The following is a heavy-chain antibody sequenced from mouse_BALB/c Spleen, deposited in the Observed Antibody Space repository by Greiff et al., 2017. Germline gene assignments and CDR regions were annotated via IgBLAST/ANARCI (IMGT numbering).Heavy chain of an antibody. CDR1: GFTFSSYA. V-gene: IGHV5-6-5*01. Sequence: EVKLVESGGGLVKPGGSLKLSCAASGFTFSSYAMSWVRQTPEKRLEWVASISSGGSTYYPDSVKGRFTISRDNARNILYLQMSSLRSEDTAMYYCARDALLRRSAMDYWGQGTSVTVSS. J-gene: IGHJ4*01. CDR3: ARDALLRRSAMDY. CDR2: ISSGGST. D-gene: IGHD1-1*01.